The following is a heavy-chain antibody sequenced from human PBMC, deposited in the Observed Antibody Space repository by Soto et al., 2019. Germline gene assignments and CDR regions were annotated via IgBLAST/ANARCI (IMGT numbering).Heavy chain of an antibody. V-gene: IGHV4-34*01. Sequence: SETLSLTCAVYGGSFSGYYWSWIRQPPGKGLEWIGEINHSGSTNYNPSLKSRVTISVDTSKNQFSLKLSSVTAADTAVYYCARSGRIAARLYYYYYGMDVWGQGTTVTVS. J-gene: IGHJ6*02. CDR3: ARSGRIAARLYYYYYGMDV. D-gene: IGHD6-6*01. CDR2: INHSGST. CDR1: GGSFSGYY.